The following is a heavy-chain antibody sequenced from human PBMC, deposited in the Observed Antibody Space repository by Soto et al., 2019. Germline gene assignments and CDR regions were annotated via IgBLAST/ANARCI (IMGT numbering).Heavy chain of an antibody. Sequence: LSLTCAVYGGSFSGYYWSWIRQPPGKGLEWIGEINHSGSTNYNPSLKSRVTISVDTSKNQFSLKLSSVTAADTAVYYCARGSYCGGDCYSDGDYYYYYGMDVWGQGT. D-gene: IGHD2-21*02. CDR2: INHSGST. V-gene: IGHV4-34*01. CDR3: ARGSYCGGDCYSDGDYYYYYGMDV. J-gene: IGHJ6*02. CDR1: GGSFSGYY.